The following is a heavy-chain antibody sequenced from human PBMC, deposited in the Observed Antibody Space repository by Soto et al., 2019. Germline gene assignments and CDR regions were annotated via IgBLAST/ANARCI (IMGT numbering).Heavy chain of an antibody. D-gene: IGHD3-22*01. J-gene: IGHJ6*02. CDR3: ERPQNYNKYGESFYGVDV. Sequence: QLQLQESGPGLVKPSETLSLTCSVSGGSITSNANYWAWFRQPPGRGREWIGSIYYDWRTYYNPSLRCRATISADTSKNQFYLKVSSVNAADTAVDYCERPQNYNKYGESFYGVDVWGQGTTVTVSS. V-gene: IGHV4-39*01. CDR2: IYYDWRT. CDR1: GGSITSNANY.